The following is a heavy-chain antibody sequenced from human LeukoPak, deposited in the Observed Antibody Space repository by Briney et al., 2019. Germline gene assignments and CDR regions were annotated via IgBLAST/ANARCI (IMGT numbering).Heavy chain of an antibody. D-gene: IGHD2-2*02. CDR2: IKQDGSEK. CDR1: GNTFTSYV. J-gene: IGHJ4*02. CDR3: ARAQIVVVPGAIERGNFDY. V-gene: IGHV3-7*05. Sequence: ASVKVSCMASGNTFTSYVISWVRQAPGKGLDWMASIKQDGSEKHYVDSVQGRFTISRDNAKNSLYLQMDRLRADDTAVFYCARAQIVVVPGAIERGNFDYWGQGTLVTVSS.